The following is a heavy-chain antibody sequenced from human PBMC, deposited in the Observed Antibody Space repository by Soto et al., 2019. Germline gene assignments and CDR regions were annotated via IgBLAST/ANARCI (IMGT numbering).Heavy chain of an antibody. V-gene: IGHV1-69*06. Sequence: AASVKVSCKASGGTFSSYAISWVRQAPGQGLEWMGGIIPIFGTANYAQKFQGRVTITADKSTSTAYMELSSLRSEDTAVYYCARGGGCSGGSCYGYYYYGMDVWGQGTTVTVSS. CDR1: GGTFSSYA. D-gene: IGHD2-15*01. J-gene: IGHJ6*02. CDR3: ARGGGCSGGSCYGYYYYGMDV. CDR2: IIPIFGTA.